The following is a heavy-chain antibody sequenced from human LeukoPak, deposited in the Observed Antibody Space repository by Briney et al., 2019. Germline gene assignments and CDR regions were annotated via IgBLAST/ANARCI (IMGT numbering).Heavy chain of an antibody. CDR3: ARGPYYYDSSGYYILV. Sequence: PSETLSPTCAVYGGSLSGYYWSWIRRPAGKGLEWIGRIYTSGSTNYNPSLKSRVTMSVDTSKNQFSLKLSSVTAADTAVYYCARGPYYYDSSGYYILVWGQGTLVTVSS. J-gene: IGHJ4*02. D-gene: IGHD3-22*01. CDR2: IYTSGST. CDR1: GGSLSGYY. V-gene: IGHV4-59*10.